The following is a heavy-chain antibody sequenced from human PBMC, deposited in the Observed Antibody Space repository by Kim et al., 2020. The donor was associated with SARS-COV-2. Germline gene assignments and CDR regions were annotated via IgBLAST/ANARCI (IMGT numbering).Heavy chain of an antibody. Sequence: SETLSLTCTVSGGSISSYYWSWIRQPPGKGLEWIGYIYYSGSTNYNLSLKSRVTISVDTSKNQFSLKLSSVTAADTAVYYFARGVSGYSSGWYELDYWGQGTLVTVSS. CDR1: GGSISSYY. D-gene: IGHD6-19*01. V-gene: IGHV4-59*13. CDR3: ARGVSGYSSGWYELDY. J-gene: IGHJ4*02. CDR2: IYYSGST.